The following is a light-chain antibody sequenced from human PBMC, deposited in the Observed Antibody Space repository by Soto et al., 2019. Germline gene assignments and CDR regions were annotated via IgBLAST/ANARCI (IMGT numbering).Light chain of an antibody. CDR3: FSYKSSGTYV. V-gene: IGLV2-14*01. Sequence: QSVLTQPASVSGSPGQSITISCTGTSSDVGNYKYVSWYQQHPGKAPKLMIYEVCNRPSGVSNRFSGSKSGNTASLTISGLQAEDETDYYCFSYKSSGTYVSGTGTKVTVL. CDR1: SSDVGNYKY. CDR2: EVC. J-gene: IGLJ1*01.